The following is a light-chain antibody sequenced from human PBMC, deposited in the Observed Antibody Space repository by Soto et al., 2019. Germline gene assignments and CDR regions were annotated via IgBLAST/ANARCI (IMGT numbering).Light chain of an antibody. V-gene: IGKV1-5*01. CDR3: QQYNTYE. CDR1: QSIASW. CDR2: DAS. J-gene: IGKJ1*01. Sequence: DIQMTQSPSTLSASVGDSVTIXCRASQSIASWLAWYQQKPGRAPDLLIYDASTLKSGVPTRFSGSGSVTEFTLTISDLQPDDFATYYCQQYNTYEFGQGTKVDIK.